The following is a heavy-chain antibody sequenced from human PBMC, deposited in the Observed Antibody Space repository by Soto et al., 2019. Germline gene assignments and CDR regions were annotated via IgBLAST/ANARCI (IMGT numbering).Heavy chain of an antibody. J-gene: IGHJ6*02. CDR2: IRAYNGNT. Sequence: HVQLVQSGAEVKKPGASVKVSCKASVYTFTSDGISWVRQAPGQGLEWMGWIRAYNGNTNYAQKLQGSVTMTTDTSTSTADMELRSLRAEDTAVYYCARDLPQMDVVGHGTTVTVSS. V-gene: IGHV1-18*01. CDR3: ARDLPQMDV. CDR1: VYTFTSDG.